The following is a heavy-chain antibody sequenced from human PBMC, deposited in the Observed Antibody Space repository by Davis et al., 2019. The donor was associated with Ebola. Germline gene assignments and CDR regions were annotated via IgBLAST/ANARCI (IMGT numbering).Heavy chain of an antibody. CDR2: IYHSGSI. V-gene: IGHV4-38-2*02. CDR1: GYSINRAFT. Sequence: SETLSLTCTVSGYSINRAFTWGWIRQPPGQWLEWIGSIYHSGSINYSPSLKSRVTISVDSSKNQFSLKLSSVTAADTAVYYCARGWDSSGWQHWGQGTLVTVSS. D-gene: IGHD6-19*01. CDR3: ARGWDSSGWQH. J-gene: IGHJ4*02.